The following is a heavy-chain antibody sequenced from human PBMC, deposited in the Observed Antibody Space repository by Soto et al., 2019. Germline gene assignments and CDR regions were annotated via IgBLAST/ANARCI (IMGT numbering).Heavy chain of an antibody. Sequence: PGGSLRLSCAASGFTFSSYAMHWVRQAPGKGLEWVAVISYDGSNKYYADSVKGRFTISRDNSKNTLYLQMNSLRAEDTAVYYCAREEYSYGLTSWFDPWGQGTLVTVSS. J-gene: IGHJ5*02. CDR3: AREEYSYGLTSWFDP. CDR1: GFTFSSYA. CDR2: ISYDGSNK. V-gene: IGHV3-30-3*01. D-gene: IGHD5-18*01.